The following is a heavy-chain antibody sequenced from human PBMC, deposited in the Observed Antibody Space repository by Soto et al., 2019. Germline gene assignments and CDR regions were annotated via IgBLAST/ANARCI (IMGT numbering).Heavy chain of an antibody. V-gene: IGHV4-59*01. CDR1: GVSISSYY. CDR2: IYYSGST. J-gene: IGHJ4*02. CDR3: ARGLRYFDWLSFDY. Sequence: PSETLSLTCTVSGVSISSYYWSWIRQPPGKGLEWIGYIYYSGSTNYNPSLKSRVTISVDTSKNQFSLKLSSVTAADTAVYYCARGLRYFDWLSFDYWGQGTLVTVSS. D-gene: IGHD3-9*01.